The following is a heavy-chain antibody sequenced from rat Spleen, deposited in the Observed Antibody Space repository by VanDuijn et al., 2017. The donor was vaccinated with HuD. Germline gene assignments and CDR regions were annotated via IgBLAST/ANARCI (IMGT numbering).Heavy chain of an antibody. V-gene: IGHV2-1*01. CDR3: AREASYSSWGVMDA. J-gene: IGHJ4*01. Sequence: QVQLKESGPGLMQPSQTLSLTCTVSGFSLTSNSVHWVRQPPGKGLEWMGGIWGDGSTDYNSALKSRLSISRDTSKSQVFLKMNSLQTEDIATYYCAREASYSSWGVMDAWGQGASVTVSS. CDR1: GFSLTSNS. D-gene: IGHD1-2*01. CDR2: IWGDGST.